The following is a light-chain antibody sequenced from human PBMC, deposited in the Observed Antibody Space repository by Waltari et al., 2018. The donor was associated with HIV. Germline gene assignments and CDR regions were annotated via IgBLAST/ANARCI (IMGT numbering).Light chain of an antibody. V-gene: IGLV2-23*01. J-gene: IGLJ3*02. CDR1: RSDVGSCKF. Sequence: QSALTQPASVSGSPGQSISISCTGTRSDVGSCKFVPWYQQHPGKAPKLLIYEGTKRPSGVSNRFSASKSGNTASLTISGLQAEDEADYYCCSCATPNTRVFGGGTKLTVL. CDR3: CSCATPNTRV. CDR2: EGT.